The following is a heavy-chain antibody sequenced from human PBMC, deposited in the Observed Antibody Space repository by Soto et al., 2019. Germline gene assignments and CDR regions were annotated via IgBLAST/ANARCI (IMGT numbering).Heavy chain of an antibody. CDR3: AHRRFAKYSSLPADFDY. CDR2: SYWNDAM. CDR1: GFSLNSSGVG. J-gene: IGHJ4*02. Sequence: QITLKESGPTLVKPTQTLTLTCTFSGFSLNSSGVGVGWIRQPPGKALEWFALSYWNDAMHYSPSLKSRLTITEDASKHQVVLTVTNMDPVDTATYYCAHRRFAKYSSLPADFDYWGQGILVTVSS. D-gene: IGHD6-6*01. V-gene: IGHV2-5*01.